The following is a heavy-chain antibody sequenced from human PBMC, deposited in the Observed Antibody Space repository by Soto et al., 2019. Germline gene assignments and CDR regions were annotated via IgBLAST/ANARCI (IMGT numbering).Heavy chain of an antibody. Sequence: QVQLQESGPGLVKPSGTLSLTCGVSGDSITSTNWWSWVRQPPGRGLEWIGEIYHSGTTHYNPSLQGRSTALLHESKKLFSLNLTSVTAAGTAGYFCARLKGADHYGLDVWGQGTTVSVFS. CDR1: GDSITSTNW. CDR2: IYHSGTT. V-gene: IGHV4-4*02. J-gene: IGHJ6*02. CDR3: ARLKGADHYGLDV.